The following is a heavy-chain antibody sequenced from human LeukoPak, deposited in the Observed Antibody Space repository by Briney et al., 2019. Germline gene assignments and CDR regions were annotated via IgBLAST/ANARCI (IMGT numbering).Heavy chain of an antibody. D-gene: IGHD6-19*01. CDR3: ARDRGRQAVAGTYDAFDI. CDR1: KFTFSSYA. CDR2: ISYDGNNK. Sequence: QAGGSLRLSCAASKFTFSSYAMHWVRQAPGKGLGWVAVISYDGNNKYYADSVKGRFTISRDNSKNTMYLQMNSLRVEDTAVYYCARDRGRQAVAGTYDAFDIWGQGTMVTVSS. J-gene: IGHJ3*02. V-gene: IGHV3-30*04.